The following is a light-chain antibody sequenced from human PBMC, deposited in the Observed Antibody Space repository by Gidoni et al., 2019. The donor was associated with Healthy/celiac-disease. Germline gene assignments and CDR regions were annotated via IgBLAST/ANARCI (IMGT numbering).Light chain of an antibody. V-gene: IGLV1-40*01. Sequence: QSVLTQPPSVSGAPGQRVTISCTGSSSNIDAGYDVHWFPQLPGTAPKRLIYGNSDRPSGVPDRFSGSKSGTSASLAITGLQAEDEADYYCQSYDSSLGGSVFGGGTKLTVL. J-gene: IGLJ2*01. CDR1: SSNIDAGYD. CDR3: QSYDSSLGGSV. CDR2: GNS.